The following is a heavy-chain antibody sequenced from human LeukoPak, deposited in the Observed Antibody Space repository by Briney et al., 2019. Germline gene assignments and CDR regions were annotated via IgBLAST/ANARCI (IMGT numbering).Heavy chain of an antibody. CDR3: TRVDLITIFGGDY. Sequence: GASVKVSCKASGYIFTGYYMHWVRQAPGQGLEWMGWISGFNGKTQYSETLQGRFTMTADSSRSTAYMELRSLRSDDTAMYYCTRVDLITIFGGDYWGQGTLVTVSS. CDR1: GYIFTGYY. CDR2: ISGFNGKT. V-gene: IGHV1-18*04. D-gene: IGHD3-3*01. J-gene: IGHJ4*02.